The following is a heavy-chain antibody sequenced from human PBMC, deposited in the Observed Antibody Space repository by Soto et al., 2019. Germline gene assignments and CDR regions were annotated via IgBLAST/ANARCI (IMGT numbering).Heavy chain of an antibody. CDR2: LSTTGGNT. J-gene: IGHJ4*02. D-gene: IGHD1-7*01. CDR3: AKTWTSGTTLRTSFDS. V-gene: IGHV3-23*01. CDR1: GFTFINYG. Sequence: GGSLRLSCAASGFTFINYGMNWVRQAPGRGLEWVSGLSTTGGNTYYADSVKGRFTISRDNSKNTLYLQLNSLRAEDTAVYYCAKTWTSGTTLRTSFDSWGQGTLVTVSS.